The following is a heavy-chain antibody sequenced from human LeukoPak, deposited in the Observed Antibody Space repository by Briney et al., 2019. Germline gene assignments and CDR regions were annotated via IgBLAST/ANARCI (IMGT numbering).Heavy chain of an antibody. CDR2: INHSGST. Sequence: PSETLSLTCTVSGGSISSYYWSWIRQPPGKGLEWIGEINHSGSTNYNPSLKSRVTISVDTSKNQFSLKLSSVTAADTAVYYCARVAAKLQSSDYWGQGTLVTVSS. V-gene: IGHV4-34*01. D-gene: IGHD4-11*01. J-gene: IGHJ4*02. CDR3: ARVAAKLQSSDY. CDR1: GGSISSYY.